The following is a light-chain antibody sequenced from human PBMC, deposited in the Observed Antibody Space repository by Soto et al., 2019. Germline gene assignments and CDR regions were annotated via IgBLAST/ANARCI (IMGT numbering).Light chain of an antibody. Sequence: EIVLTQSPGTLSLSPGERATLSCRAIESPSSAYLAWYQQKPGQAPRLLLYGASTRATGIPDRFSGSGSGTEFTLTISRLEPEDLAVYYCQQYGSSPPKTFGQGTKVDIK. CDR1: ESPSSAY. J-gene: IGKJ1*01. V-gene: IGKV3-20*01. CDR3: QQYGSSPPKT. CDR2: GAS.